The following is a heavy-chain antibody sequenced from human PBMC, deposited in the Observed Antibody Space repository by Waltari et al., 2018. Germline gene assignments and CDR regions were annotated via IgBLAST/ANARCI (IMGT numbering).Heavy chain of an antibody. CDR2: ISYDGSNK. CDR3: ASPPSIAAAGY. D-gene: IGHD6-13*01. V-gene: IGHV3-30-3*01. CDR1: GFTFSSYA. Sequence: QVQLVESGGGVVQPGRSLRLSCAASGFTFSSYAMHWVRQAPGKGLEWVAVISYDGSNKYYADSVKGRFTISRDNSKNTLYLQMNSLRAEDTAVYYCASPPSIAAAGYWGQGTLVTVSS. J-gene: IGHJ4*02.